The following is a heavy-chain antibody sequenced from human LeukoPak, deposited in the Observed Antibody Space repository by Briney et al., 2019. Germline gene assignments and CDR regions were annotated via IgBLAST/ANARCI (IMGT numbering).Heavy chain of an antibody. CDR1: GYTFTGYW. CDR2: MYPGDSDT. V-gene: IGHV5-51*01. CDR3: ARHAGIENWFDP. Sequence: GESLKISCTASGYTFTGYWIGWVRQMPGKGLEWMGIMYPGDSDTRYSPSFQGQVTISADKSISTAYLQWSSLKASDSAMYYCARHAGIENWFDPWGQGTLVTVSS. J-gene: IGHJ5*02.